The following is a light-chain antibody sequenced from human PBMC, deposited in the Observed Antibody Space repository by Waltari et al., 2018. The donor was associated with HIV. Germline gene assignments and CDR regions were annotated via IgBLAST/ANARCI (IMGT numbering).Light chain of an antibody. CDR2: EVS. V-gene: IGLV2-23*02. CDR3: CSYAAGTTWV. J-gene: IGLJ3*02. CDR1: RSDVGSYNL. Sequence: QSALTQPASVSGSPGQSITIPCTGTRSDVGSYNLLSWYQQHPGKAPKLMIYEVSKRPSGVSNRFSGSKSDSTASLTISGLQAEDEADYYCCSYAAGTTWVFGGGTSLTVL.